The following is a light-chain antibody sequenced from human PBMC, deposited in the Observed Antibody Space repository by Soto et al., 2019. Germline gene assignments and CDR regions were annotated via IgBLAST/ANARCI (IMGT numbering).Light chain of an antibody. CDR3: QQTFSTLT. J-gene: IGKJ3*01. CDR2: VAS. CDR1: QTVNNS. Sequence: IQMTQSPSSLYASIGDRVTITCLARQTVNNSLSWYQQQPGKPPQLLISVASRLQNGVPSRFSGSGSGTDFTLIISSLQPEDFGTYYCQQTFSTLTFGPGNKGAI. V-gene: IGKV1-39*01.